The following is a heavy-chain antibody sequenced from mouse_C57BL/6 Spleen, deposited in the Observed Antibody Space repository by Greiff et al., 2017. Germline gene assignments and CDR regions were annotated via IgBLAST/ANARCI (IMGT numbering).Heavy chain of an antibody. Sequence: VQLQQPGAELVKPGASVKMSCKASGYTFTSYWITWVKQRPGQGLEWIGDIYPGSGSTNYNEKFKSKATLTVDTSSSTSYMQLSSLTSEDSAVYDCARNPITTVGEVYAMDYWGQGTSVTVSS. D-gene: IGHD1-1*01. CDR1: GYTFTSYW. CDR3: ARNPITTVGEVYAMDY. V-gene: IGHV1-55*01. J-gene: IGHJ4*01. CDR2: IYPGSGST.